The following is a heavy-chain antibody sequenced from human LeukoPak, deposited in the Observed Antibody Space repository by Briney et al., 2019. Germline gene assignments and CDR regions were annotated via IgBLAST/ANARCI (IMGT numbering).Heavy chain of an antibody. J-gene: IGHJ4*02. CDR2: MEYDGSIK. V-gene: IGHV3-30*02. Sequence: GGSLRLSCAASGFTFSSYDMHWVRQAPGKGLEWVAFMEYDGSIKYYADSVKGRFTISRDNSKNTLYLQMDSLRADDTAVYFCAKEERTYGYSGYGADYWGQGTLVTVSS. CDR1: GFTFSSYD. CDR3: AKEERTYGYSGYGADY. D-gene: IGHD5-12*01.